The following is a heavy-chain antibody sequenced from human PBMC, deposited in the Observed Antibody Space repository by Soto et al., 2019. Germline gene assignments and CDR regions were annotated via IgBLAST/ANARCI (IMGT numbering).Heavy chain of an antibody. CDR2: ISYDGSNR. J-gene: IGHJ3*02. CDR1: VFTFRNDP. Sequence: PGGSLKLSCAGSVFTFRNDPMDWFRQAPDKVLQWVAVISYDGSNRDYADSVRGRFTISRDNSKNTLYLQMNSLRPEDTAVYYCAQLLGGSYAFEIWGQGTMVTVSS. D-gene: IGHD1-26*01. V-gene: IGHV3-30-3*01. CDR3: AQLLGGSYAFEI.